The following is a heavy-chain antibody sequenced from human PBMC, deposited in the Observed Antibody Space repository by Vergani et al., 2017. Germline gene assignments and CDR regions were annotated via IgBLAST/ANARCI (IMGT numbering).Heavy chain of an antibody. V-gene: IGHV5-51*01. J-gene: IGHJ4*02. CDR2: IYPADSDT. D-gene: IGHD1-1*01. Sequence: EVELVQSGPEMRTPGASLKISCKGSEYRFGNYWIGWVRQVPGKGLEWMGLIYPADSDTRYSQSFQGQVTISADKSIRTAFLQWDSLKASDTALYYCARHTTYTDSWGQGTLVTVSS. CDR1: EYRFGNYW. CDR3: ARHTTYTDS.